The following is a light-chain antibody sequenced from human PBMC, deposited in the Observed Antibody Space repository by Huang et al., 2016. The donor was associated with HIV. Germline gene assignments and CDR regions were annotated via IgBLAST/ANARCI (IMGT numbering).Light chain of an antibody. CDR3: QQRSIWPPAFT. CDR2: DTS. V-gene: IGKV3-11*01. J-gene: IGKJ4*01. Sequence: ELVLTQSPATLSLSPGERATLSCRASQSVSSYLAWYQQKPGQAPRLLIYDTSNRASGIPARFSGSGSGTDFTLTISSLGPEDFAVYYCQQRSIWPPAFTFGGGTKVEIK. CDR1: QSVSSY.